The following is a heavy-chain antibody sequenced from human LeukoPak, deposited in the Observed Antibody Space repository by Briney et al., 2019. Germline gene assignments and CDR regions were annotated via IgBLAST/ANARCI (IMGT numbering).Heavy chain of an antibody. CDR1: GGSISSYY. Sequence: SETLSLTCTASGGSISSYYWSWIRQPPGKGLEWIGYIYYSGSTNYNPSLKSRVTISVDTSKNQFSLKLSSATAADTAVYYCAREGNRSSDSSASYPLDYWGQGTLVTVSS. V-gene: IGHV4-59*01. CDR3: AREGNRSSDSSASYPLDY. CDR2: IYYSGST. J-gene: IGHJ4*02. D-gene: IGHD1-26*01.